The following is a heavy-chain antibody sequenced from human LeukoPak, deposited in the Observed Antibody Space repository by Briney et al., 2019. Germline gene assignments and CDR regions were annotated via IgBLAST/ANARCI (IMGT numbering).Heavy chain of an antibody. CDR3: ARGGHSGYEGLKDY. D-gene: IGHD5-12*01. Sequence: PGRSLRLSCAASGFTFSSYAMHWVRQAPGKGLEWVAVISYDGSNKYYADSVKGRFTISRDNSKNTLYLQMNSLRAEDTAVCYCARGGHSGYEGLKDYWGQGTLVTVSS. CDR2: ISYDGSNK. CDR1: GFTFSSYA. V-gene: IGHV3-30-3*01. J-gene: IGHJ4*02.